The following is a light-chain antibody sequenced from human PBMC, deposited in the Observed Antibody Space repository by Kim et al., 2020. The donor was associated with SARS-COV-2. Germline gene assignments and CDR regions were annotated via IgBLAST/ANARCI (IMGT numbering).Light chain of an antibody. V-gene: IGKV3-20*01. CDR3: QQYGSSPQT. Sequence: EIVLTQSPGTLSLSPGERTTLSCRASQSVSSSYLAWYQQKPGQAPRLLIYDVSSRATGTPDRFSGSGSGTDFTLTISRLKPEDFAVYFCQQYGSSPQTFGQGTKVDIK. J-gene: IGKJ1*01. CDR2: DVS. CDR1: QSVSSSY.